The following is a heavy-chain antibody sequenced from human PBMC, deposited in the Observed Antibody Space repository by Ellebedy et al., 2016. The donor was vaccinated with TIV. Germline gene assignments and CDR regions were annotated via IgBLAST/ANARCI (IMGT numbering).Heavy chain of an antibody. D-gene: IGHD1-26*01. CDR1: GFSFRSYW. Sequence: GGSLRLSCVGSGFSFRSYWMSWVRQAPGKGLEWVANMRQDGGDKYYVDSVKGRFTISRDSAKNSLYLQMNSLRVDDAAMYYCATDGSYGDYLSPTHAFEIWGQGTMLIVSS. V-gene: IGHV3-7*01. CDR2: MRQDGGDK. J-gene: IGHJ3*02. CDR3: ATDGSYGDYLSPTHAFEI.